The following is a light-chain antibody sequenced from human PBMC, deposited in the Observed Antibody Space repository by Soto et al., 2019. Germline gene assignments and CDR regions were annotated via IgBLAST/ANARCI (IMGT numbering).Light chain of an antibody. V-gene: IGKV3-20*01. Sequence: EIVLTQSPGTLSLSPGERATLSCRASQSISSSYLAWYQQKPGQAPRLLIYGASTRATGIPDRFSGSGSGTDFTLTISRLESDDFAVYYCHQYGSSPRTFGQGTKVEIK. CDR3: HQYGSSPRT. CDR1: QSISSSY. CDR2: GAS. J-gene: IGKJ1*01.